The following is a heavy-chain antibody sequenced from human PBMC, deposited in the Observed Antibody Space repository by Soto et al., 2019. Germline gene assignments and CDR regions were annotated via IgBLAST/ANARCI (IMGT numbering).Heavy chain of an antibody. Sequence: EVQLLESGGGLVQPGGSLRLSCAASGFTFNSYAMNWVRQAPGKGLEWVSVISGSGGSTYYADSVKGRFTISRDNSKNTLYRQMNSLRAEDTAVYYCASRSSGWYFDYWGQGTLVTGSS. J-gene: IGHJ4*02. CDR1: GFTFNSYA. V-gene: IGHV3-23*01. D-gene: IGHD6-19*01. CDR2: ISGSGGST. CDR3: ASRSSGWYFDY.